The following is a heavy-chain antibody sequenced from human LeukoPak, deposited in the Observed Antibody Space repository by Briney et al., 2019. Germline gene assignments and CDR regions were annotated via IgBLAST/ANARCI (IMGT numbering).Heavy chain of an antibody. J-gene: IGHJ4*02. CDR1: ADSMNNYY. V-gene: IGHV4-59*01. CDR2: MHPGGTT. Sequence: SETLSLTCSVFADSMNNYYWTWIRQPPGKGLEWVGNMHPGGTTKFHPSLEGRVTMTIDTSNKQFSLRLRSVTAADTATYYCAKTGSLFGRFLDHWGPGALVIVSS. D-gene: IGHD3-10*02. CDR3: AKTGSLFGRFLDH.